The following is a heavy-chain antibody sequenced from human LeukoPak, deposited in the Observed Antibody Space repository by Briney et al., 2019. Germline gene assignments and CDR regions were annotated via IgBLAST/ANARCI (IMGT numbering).Heavy chain of an antibody. Sequence: SETLSLTCAVYGGSFSGYYWSWIRQPPGKGLEWIGEISHSGSTNYNPSLKSRVTISVDTSKNQFSLKLSSVTAADTAVYYCASTEDLWFGELSPNWFDPWGQGTLVTVSS. V-gene: IGHV4-34*01. CDR2: ISHSGST. D-gene: IGHD3-10*01. J-gene: IGHJ5*02. CDR1: GGSFSGYY. CDR3: ASTEDLWFGELSPNWFDP.